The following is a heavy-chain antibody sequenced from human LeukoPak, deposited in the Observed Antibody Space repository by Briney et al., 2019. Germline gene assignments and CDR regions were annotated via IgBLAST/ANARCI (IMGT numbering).Heavy chain of an antibody. Sequence: SETLSLTCAVYGGSFSGYYWSWIRQPPGKGPEWIGSIYYSGGTYYNPSLQSRVTISVDTSKNQFSLKLSSVTAADTAVYYCARDVSSGSFYYWGQGTLVTVSS. CDR1: GGSFSGYY. V-gene: IGHV4-34*01. CDR3: ARDVSSGSFYY. CDR2: IYYSGGT. D-gene: IGHD3-22*01. J-gene: IGHJ4*02.